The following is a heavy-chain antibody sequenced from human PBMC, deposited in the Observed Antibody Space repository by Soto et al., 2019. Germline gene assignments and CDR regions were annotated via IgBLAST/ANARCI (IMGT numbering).Heavy chain of an antibody. D-gene: IGHD6-13*01. CDR1: GGSFSGYY. Sequence: LSLTCAVYGGSFSGYYWSWIRQPPGKGLEWIGEINHSGSTNYNPSLKSRVTISVDTSKNQFSLKLSSVTAADTAVYYCAREVAAASFYYYYYGMDVWGQGTTVTVSS. V-gene: IGHV4-34*01. CDR3: AREVAAASFYYYYYGMDV. J-gene: IGHJ6*02. CDR2: INHSGST.